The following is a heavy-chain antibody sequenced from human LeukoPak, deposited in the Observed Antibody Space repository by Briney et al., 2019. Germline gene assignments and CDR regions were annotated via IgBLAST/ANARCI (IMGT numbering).Heavy chain of an antibody. CDR3: ARDSLYGVVDY. Sequence: ASVKVSCKTSGYTFTSYYIHWVRQAPGQGLEWMGIINPSGGSTSYAQKFQGKVTMTRDTSTSTVYMYLSSLRSEDTAVYYCARDSLYGVVDYWGQGTLVTVSS. D-gene: IGHD4-17*01. CDR1: GYTFTSYY. CDR2: INPSGGST. V-gene: IGHV1-46*01. J-gene: IGHJ4*02.